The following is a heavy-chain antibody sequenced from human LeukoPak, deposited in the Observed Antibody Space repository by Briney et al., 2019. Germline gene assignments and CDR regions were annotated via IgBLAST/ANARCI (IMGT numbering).Heavy chain of an antibody. Sequence: GGSLRLSCAASGFAFSTNWMHWVRQAPGKGLVWVSHISTDARTITYADFVKGRFTISRDNAKNTLYLQMNSLRAEDTALYYCVRGQATAWGLDYWGQGTLVAVSS. D-gene: IGHD6-13*01. CDR1: GFAFSTNW. CDR2: ISTDARTI. V-gene: IGHV3-74*01. CDR3: VRGQATAWGLDY. J-gene: IGHJ4*02.